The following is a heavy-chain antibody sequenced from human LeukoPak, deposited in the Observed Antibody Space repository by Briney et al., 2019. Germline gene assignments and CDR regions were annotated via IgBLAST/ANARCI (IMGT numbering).Heavy chain of an antibody. V-gene: IGHV4-30-4*01. CDR2: MYYSGST. D-gene: IGHD3-3*01. Sequence: SQTLSLTCTVSGGSISSGDYYWSWIRQPPGKGLEWIAYMYYSGSTYYNPSLKSRVTMSADTSKNQLSLKLSSVTAADTAVYYCARRGFLEWLSYFDYWGQGTLVTVSS. CDR3: ARRGFLEWLSYFDY. CDR1: GGSISSGDYY. J-gene: IGHJ4*02.